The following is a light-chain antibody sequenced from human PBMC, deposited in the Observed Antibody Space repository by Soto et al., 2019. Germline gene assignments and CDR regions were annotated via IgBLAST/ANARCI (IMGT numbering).Light chain of an antibody. CDR2: DVA. J-gene: IGLJ1*01. CDR3: VSFTSSTTYV. Sequence: QSVLTQPASVSASPGQSITISCTGTSSDVGGSNFVSWYQQHPGKPPKLIIYDVATRPSGVSNRFSGSKSGSTASLIISRLQTKDEADYYCVSFTSSTTYVFGSGTKLTVL. V-gene: IGLV2-14*03. CDR1: SSDVGGSNF.